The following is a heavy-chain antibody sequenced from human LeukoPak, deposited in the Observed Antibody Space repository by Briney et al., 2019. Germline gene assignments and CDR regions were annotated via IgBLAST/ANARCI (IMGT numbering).Heavy chain of an antibody. V-gene: IGHV3-11*01. CDR1: GFTFSDYY. J-gene: IGHJ5*02. CDR2: ISSSGSTI. Sequence: GGSLRLSCAASGFTFSDYYMSWIRQAPGKGLEWVSYISSSGSTIYYADSVKGRFTISRDNAKNSLYLQMNSLRAEDTAVYYCARDYYGSGSYPPGFDPWGQGTLVTVSS. CDR3: ARDYYGSGSYPPGFDP. D-gene: IGHD3-10*01.